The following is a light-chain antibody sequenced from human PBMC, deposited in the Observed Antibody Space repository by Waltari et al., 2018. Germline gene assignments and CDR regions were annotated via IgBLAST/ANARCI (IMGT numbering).Light chain of an antibody. CDR2: DAS. CDR1: QSIGSY. Sequence: EIVFTHSPAPPSFSPGGGATLSCRASQSIGSYLGWYQQKPGQAPRLLIYDASNRVTGISGRFSGSGSGTDFTLTISNVQPEDFAVYYCQQRSEWPRTFGQGTKVDLK. CDR3: QQRSEWPRT. V-gene: IGKV3-11*01. J-gene: IGKJ1*01.